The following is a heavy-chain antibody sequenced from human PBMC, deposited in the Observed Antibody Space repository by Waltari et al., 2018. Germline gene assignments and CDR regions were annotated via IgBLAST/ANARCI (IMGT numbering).Heavy chain of an antibody. V-gene: IGHV3-30*16. CDR1: GFTFSSYT. CDR3: ARDKGGNFDWLLFYFDY. Sequence: QVQLVESGGGVVQPGRSLRLSCAASGFTFSSYTMHWVRHAPGKGLECVAVISYDGSNKYYVDSVKGRFTISRDNSKNTLYLQMNSLRAEDTAVYYCARDKGGNFDWLLFYFDYWGQGTLVTVAS. CDR2: ISYDGSNK. J-gene: IGHJ4*02. D-gene: IGHD3-9*01.